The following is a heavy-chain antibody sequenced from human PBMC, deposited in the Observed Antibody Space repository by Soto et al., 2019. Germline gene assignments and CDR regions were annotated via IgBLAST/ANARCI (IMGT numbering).Heavy chain of an antibody. V-gene: IGHV4-39*01. CDR1: GGSISSSDYY. CDR2: IYYSGST. D-gene: IGHD3-22*01. Sequence: SETLSLTCTVSGGSISSSDYYWGWIRQPPGKGLEWIGSIYYSGSTYYNPSLKSRVTISVDTSKNQFSLKLSSVTAADTAVYYCARGPYYYDSSGYYNYWGQGTLVTVS. CDR3: ARGPYYYDSSGYYNY. J-gene: IGHJ4*02.